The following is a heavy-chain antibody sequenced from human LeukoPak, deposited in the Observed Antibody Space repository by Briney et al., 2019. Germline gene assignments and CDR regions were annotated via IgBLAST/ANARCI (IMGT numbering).Heavy chain of an antibody. CDR3: AREGGFYRPLDY. Sequence: SETLSLTCGVSGGSVASTNWWTWVRQPPGKGLEWIGEVHLDGTTNYNPALKSRLTMSVDLSENHISLTLTSVTAADTAVYYCAREGGFYRPLDYSGQGTLVTVSS. V-gene: IGHV4-4*02. CDR2: VHLDGTT. D-gene: IGHD3-3*01. J-gene: IGHJ4*02. CDR1: GGSVASTNW.